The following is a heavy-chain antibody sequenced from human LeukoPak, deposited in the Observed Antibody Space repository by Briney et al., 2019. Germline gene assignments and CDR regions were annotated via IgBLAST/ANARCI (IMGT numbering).Heavy chain of an antibody. CDR2: VDLDGGGK. CDR1: GFAFSSYW. D-gene: IGHD6-6*01. V-gene: IGHV3-7*05. J-gene: IGHJ4*02. Sequence: GGSLRLSCVASGFAFSSYWMAWVRQAPGRGLAWVASVDLDGGGKYSVDSVKGRFTISRDNAKNSLYLQMDSLRAEDTAAYYCARAAYASSSDSWGQGTLVTVSS. CDR3: ARAAYASSSDS.